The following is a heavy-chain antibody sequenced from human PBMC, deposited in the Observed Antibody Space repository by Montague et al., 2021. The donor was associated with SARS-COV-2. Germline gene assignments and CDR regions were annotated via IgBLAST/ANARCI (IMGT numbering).Heavy chain of an antibody. J-gene: IGHJ5*01. CDR2: VSYSGST. Sequence: SETLSLTCSASGGTAITDTHYWGWVRHSPGKGLEWLGSVSYSGSTYYNPSVKSRVAVTLDTYRTQCSLRLNSLTAADAAVYYCVGDCRLNCFYFWGRGILVAASS. CDR1: GGTAITDTHY. CDR3: VGDCRLNCFYF. V-gene: IGHV4-39*07.